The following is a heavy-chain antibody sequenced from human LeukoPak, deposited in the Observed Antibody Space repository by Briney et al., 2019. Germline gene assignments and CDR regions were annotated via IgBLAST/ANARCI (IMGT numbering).Heavy chain of an antibody. CDR3: ARPSRSSWFYYYGMDV. CDR2: INADGDKT. V-gene: IGHV1-46*01. Sequence: ASVKVSCKASGYTFTSFHMHWVRQAPGQGLEWMGVINADGDKTIYAEKFRGRLTLTTDTSTTSVFMELSSLGSEDTAVYFCARPSRSSWFYYYGMDVWGPGTTVIVSS. D-gene: IGHD6-13*01. J-gene: IGHJ6*02. CDR1: GYTFTSFH.